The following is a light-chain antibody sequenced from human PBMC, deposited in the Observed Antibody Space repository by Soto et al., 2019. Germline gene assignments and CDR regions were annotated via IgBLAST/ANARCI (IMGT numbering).Light chain of an antibody. CDR2: AAS. Sequence: DIQMTQSPSSLSASVGDRVTITCRASQNIFSYLNWYQQKPGKAPKLLIYAASSLQSGVPSRFSCSGSGTDFTLTISSLQPEDFAVYYCYQSFSTPQFTFGPGTKVDIK. V-gene: IGKV1-39*01. CDR1: QNIFSY. J-gene: IGKJ3*01. CDR3: YQSFSTPQFT.